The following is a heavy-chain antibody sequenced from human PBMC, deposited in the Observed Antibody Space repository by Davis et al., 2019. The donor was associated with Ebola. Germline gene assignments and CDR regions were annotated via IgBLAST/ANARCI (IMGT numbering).Heavy chain of an antibody. CDR3: ARVGNSWIYFDY. CDR1: GYTFTSYG. D-gene: IGHD5-12*01. J-gene: IGHJ4*02. Sequence: ASVKVSCKASGYTFTSYGISWVRQAPGQGLEWMGWISAYNGNTNYAQKFQGRVTMTRDTSTSTVYMELSSLRSEDTAVYYCARVGNSWIYFDYWGQGTLVTVSS. V-gene: IGHV1-18*01. CDR2: ISAYNGNT.